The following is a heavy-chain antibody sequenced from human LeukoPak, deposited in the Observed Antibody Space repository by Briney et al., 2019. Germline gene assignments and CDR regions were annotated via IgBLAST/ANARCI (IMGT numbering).Heavy chain of an antibody. Sequence: GASVKVSCVTSGYTFNVYYLHWVRQAPGQGLEWMGCIHPNSGRTHYPQTFQGRVTLTTDTSIGTAYMELSSLISGDTALYYCARDSSDVLTGHYHFWGQGTLVTVSS. D-gene: IGHD3-9*01. CDR3: ARDSSDVLTGHYHF. V-gene: IGHV1-2*02. J-gene: IGHJ4*02. CDR2: IHPNSGRT. CDR1: GYTFNVYY.